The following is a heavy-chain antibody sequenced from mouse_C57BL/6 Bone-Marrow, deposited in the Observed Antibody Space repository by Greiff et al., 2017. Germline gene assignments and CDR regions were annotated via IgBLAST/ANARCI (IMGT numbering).Heavy chain of an antibody. CDR2: IYPSDSET. Sequence: QVQLQQPGAELVRPGSSVKLSCKASGYPFTSYWMDWVKQRPGQGLEWIGNIYPSDSETHYNQKFKDKATLTVDKSSSTAYMQLSSLTAEDAAVYSCARRGELWARAMDYWGQGTSGTVSS. CDR3: ARRGELWARAMDY. CDR1: GYPFTSYW. J-gene: IGHJ4*01. D-gene: IGHD1-1*02. V-gene: IGHV1-61*01.